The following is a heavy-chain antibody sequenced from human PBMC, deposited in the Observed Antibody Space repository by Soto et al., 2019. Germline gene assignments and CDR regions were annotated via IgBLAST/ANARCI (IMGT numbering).Heavy chain of an antibody. Sequence: EVQLVESGGGLVKPGGSLTLSCAASGLTFSSFSSNWVRQAPGKGLEWVSFILSSSGSIYYADSVKGRFTISRDTANKSPYLPKNSLKDEDSAVYDFASCSGVKFIPRDFYYYYMDVWGKGTTVTVSS. V-gene: IGHV3-21*01. CDR1: GLTFSSFS. D-gene: IGHD2-15*01. J-gene: IGHJ6*03. CDR2: ILSSSGSI. CDR3: ASCSGVKFIPRDFYYYYMDV.